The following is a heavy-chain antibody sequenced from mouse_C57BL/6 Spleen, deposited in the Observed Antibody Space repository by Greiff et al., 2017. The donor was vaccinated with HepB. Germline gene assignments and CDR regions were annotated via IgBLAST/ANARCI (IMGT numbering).Heavy chain of an antibody. CDR3: ARYYYGSRYYFDY. CDR2: IYPGSGNT. V-gene: IGHV1-76*01. J-gene: IGHJ2*01. D-gene: IGHD1-1*01. CDR1: GYTFTDYY. Sequence: VQLQQSGAELVRPGASVKLSCKASGYTFTDYYINWVKQRPGQGLEWIARIYPGSGNTYYNEKFKGKATLTAEKSSSTAYMQLSSLTSEDSAVYFCARYYYGSRYYFDYWGQGTTLTVSS.